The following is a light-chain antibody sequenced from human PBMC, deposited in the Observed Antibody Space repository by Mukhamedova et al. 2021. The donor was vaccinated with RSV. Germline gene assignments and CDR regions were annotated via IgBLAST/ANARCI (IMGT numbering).Light chain of an antibody. CDR2: TAT. CDR3: QQAESFPRT. V-gene: IGKV1-12*01. Sequence: WYQRRVHGKAPKLLISTATTLQSGVPSRFTGSGSGTEFSLTINSLQPEDFAPYHCQQAESFPRTFGQGTQVEI. J-gene: IGKJ1*01.